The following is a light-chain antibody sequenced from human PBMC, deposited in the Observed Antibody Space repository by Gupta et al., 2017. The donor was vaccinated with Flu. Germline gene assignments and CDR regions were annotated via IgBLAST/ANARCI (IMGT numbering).Light chain of an antibody. V-gene: IGKV1-39*01. Sequence: DIQMTQSPSSVSASVGDTVTITCRASQSIGSYLSWNQQRPGRSPRLLISGATTLEGGAPSRFSGSVSGTEFTLTMRDLQPEDMATYSCQQCLKSPFSFGQGTRVEI. CDR1: QSIGSY. CDR2: GAT. CDR3: QQCLKSPFS. J-gene: IGKJ5*01.